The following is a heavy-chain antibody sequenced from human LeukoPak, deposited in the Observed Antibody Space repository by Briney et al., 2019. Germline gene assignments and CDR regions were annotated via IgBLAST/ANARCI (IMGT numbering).Heavy chain of an antibody. J-gene: IGHJ4*02. CDR2: IYYSGST. Sequence: SETLSLTCTVSGGSISSYYWSWIRQPPGKGLEWIGYIYYSGSTNYNPSLKSRVTISVDTSKNQFSLKLSFVTAADTAVYYCANYDSSATGFAYWGQGTLVTVSS. V-gene: IGHV4-59*08. CDR3: ANYDSSATGFAY. CDR1: GGSISSYY. D-gene: IGHD3-22*01.